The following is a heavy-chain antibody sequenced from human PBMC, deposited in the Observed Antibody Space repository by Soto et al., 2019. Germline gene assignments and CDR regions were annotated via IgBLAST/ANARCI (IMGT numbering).Heavy chain of an antibody. D-gene: IGHD3-22*01. CDR1: GYNFTNYG. CDR3: ATRKHYDSSGYYSFHGMDV. Sequence: ASVKVSCKASGYNFTNYGISWVRQAPGQGLEWMGGSNADNSNTSYAQKLQGRVTMTTDTSTNTAYMELSSLRSEDTAVHYCATRKHYDSSGYYSFHGMDVWGQGTTVTVSS. V-gene: IGHV1-18*01. CDR2: SNADNSNT. J-gene: IGHJ6*02.